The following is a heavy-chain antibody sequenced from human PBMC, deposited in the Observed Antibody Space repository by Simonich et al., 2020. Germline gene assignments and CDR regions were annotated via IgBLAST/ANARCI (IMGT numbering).Heavy chain of an antibody. CDR1: GYTFTGYY. Sequence: QVQLVQSGAEVKKPGASVNVSCKASGYTFTGYYMHWVRQAPGQGLEWMGWINPNSGGTNSAQKCQGRVTMTRDTSISTAYMELSRLRSDDTAVYYCARGPRWTGDDAFDIWGQGTMVTVSS. D-gene: IGHD7-27*01. V-gene: IGHV1-2*02. J-gene: IGHJ3*02. CDR2: INPNSGGT. CDR3: ARGPRWTGDDAFDI.